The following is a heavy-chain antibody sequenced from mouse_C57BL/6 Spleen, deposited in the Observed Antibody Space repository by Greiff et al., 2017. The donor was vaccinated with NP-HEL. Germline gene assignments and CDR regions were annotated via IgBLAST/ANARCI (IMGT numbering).Heavy chain of an antibody. V-gene: IGHV5-17*01. Sequence: VQLQQSGGGLVKPGGSLKLSCAASGFTFSDYGMHWVRQAPEKGLEWVAYISSGSSTIYYADTVKGRFTISRDNAKNTLFLQMTSLRSEDTAMYYCARDDYDDYAMDYWGQGTSVTVSS. D-gene: IGHD2-4*01. CDR3: ARDDYDDYAMDY. CDR1: GFTFSDYG. CDR2: ISSGSSTI. J-gene: IGHJ4*01.